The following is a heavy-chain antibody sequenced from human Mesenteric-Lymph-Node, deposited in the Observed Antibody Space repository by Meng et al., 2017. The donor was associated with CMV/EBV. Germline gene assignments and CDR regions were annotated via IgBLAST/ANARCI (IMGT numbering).Heavy chain of an antibody. CDR2: INPNSGGT. CDR3: ARSRSRGSYSAFDI. J-gene: IGHJ3*02. D-gene: IGHD1-26*01. Sequence: ASVKVSCKASGYTFTEYYLHWVRQAPGQGLEWMGWINPNSGGTNYAQKFQGRVTMTRDTSISTAYMELSRLRSDDTAVYYCARSRSRGSYSAFDIWGQGTMVTVSS. CDR1: GYTFTEYY. V-gene: IGHV1-2*02.